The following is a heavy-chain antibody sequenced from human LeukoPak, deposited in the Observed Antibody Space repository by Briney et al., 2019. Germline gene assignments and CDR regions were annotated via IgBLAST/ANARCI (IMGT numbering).Heavy chain of an antibody. D-gene: IGHD5-12*01. J-gene: IGHJ4*02. Sequence: TGGSLRLSCAASGXTVSTDHMSWVRQAPGKGLEWVSAISYDGKNIHYADSVKGRFTISRDNSRNTVYLQMNSLRVEDTAVYYCARTYSRESGYDFVFHYWGQGTLVTVSS. CDR3: ARTYSRESGYDFVFHY. CDR1: GXTVSTDH. CDR2: ISYDGKNI. V-gene: IGHV3-33*08.